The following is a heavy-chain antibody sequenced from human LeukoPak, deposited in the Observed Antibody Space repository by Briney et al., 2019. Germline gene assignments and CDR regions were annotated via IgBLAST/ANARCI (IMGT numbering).Heavy chain of an antibody. CDR3: ASSHRWELKAFDI. V-gene: IGHV1-46*01. J-gene: IGHJ3*02. CDR2: INPSGGST. CDR1: GYTFTSYY. D-gene: IGHD1-26*01. Sequence: ASVKVSCKASGYTFTSYYMHWVRQAPGQGLEWMGIINPSGGSTSYAQKFQGRVTMTRDMSTSTVYMELSSLRSEDTAVYYCASSHRWELKAFDIWGQGTMVTVSS.